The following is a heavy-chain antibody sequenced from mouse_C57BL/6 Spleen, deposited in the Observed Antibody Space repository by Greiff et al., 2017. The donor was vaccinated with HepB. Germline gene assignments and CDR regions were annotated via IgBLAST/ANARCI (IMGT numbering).Heavy chain of an antibody. CDR1: GFTFSSYA. J-gene: IGHJ1*03. D-gene: IGHD1-1*01. CDR3: ARDLDYGSSYRYFDV. Sequence: DVQLVESGGGLVKPGGSLKLSCAASGFTFSSYAMSWVRQTPEKRLEWVATISDGGSYTYYPDNVKGRFTISRDNAKNNLYLQMSHLKSEDTAMYYCARDLDYGSSYRYFDVWGTGTTVTVSS. CDR2: ISDGGSYT. V-gene: IGHV5-4*01.